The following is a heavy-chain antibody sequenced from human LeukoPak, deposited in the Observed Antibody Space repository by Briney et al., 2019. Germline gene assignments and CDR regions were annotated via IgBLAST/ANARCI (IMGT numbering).Heavy chain of an antibody. D-gene: IGHD4-17*01. CDR1: GFSFSSVA. CDR3: TEEPHGDYTGAVEP. CDR2: IIGGHYAT. Sequence: GGSLRLSRAPSGFSFSSVAMTWVRPPPGKGLEWVSSIIGGHYATYNTDSGKGRFTISRHNAKNPLYLQMNSHIANDPVIYYCTEEPHGDYTGAVEPWGQGNLVPVSS. V-gene: IGHV3-23*01. J-gene: IGHJ5*02.